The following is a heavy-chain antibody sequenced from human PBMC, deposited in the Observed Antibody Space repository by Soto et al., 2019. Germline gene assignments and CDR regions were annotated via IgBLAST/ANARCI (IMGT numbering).Heavy chain of an antibody. CDR3: ARGXYDILTGPDYYYYGMDV. V-gene: IGHV3-21*01. J-gene: IGHJ6*02. CDR2: ISSSSSYI. Sequence: GGSLRLSCAASGLTFDYYAMHWVRQAPGKGLEWVSSISSSSSYIYYADSVKGRFTISRDNAKNSLYLQMNSLRAEDTAVYYCARGXYDILTGPDYYYYGMDVWGQGTTVTVSS. D-gene: IGHD3-9*01. CDR1: GLTFDYYA.